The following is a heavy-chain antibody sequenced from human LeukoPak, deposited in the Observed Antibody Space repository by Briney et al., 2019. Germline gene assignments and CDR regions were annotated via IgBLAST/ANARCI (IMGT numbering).Heavy chain of an antibody. D-gene: IGHD3-22*01. CDR1: GYTFTSYD. Sequence: GASVKVSCKASGYTFTSYDINWVRQATGQGLEWMGWMNPNSGNTGYAQKFQGRVTITRNTSISTAYMELSSLRSEDTAVYYCARPDPRYYDWPGGLDRWGQGSLVSVSS. J-gene: IGHJ5*02. CDR3: ARPDPRYYDWPGGLDR. CDR2: MNPNSGNT. V-gene: IGHV1-8*03.